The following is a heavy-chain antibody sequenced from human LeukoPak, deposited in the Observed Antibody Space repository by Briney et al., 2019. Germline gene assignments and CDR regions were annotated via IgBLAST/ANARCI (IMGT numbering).Heavy chain of an antibody. Sequence: PGGSLRLSCAASGFTFSSYWMHWVRQAPGKGLEWVSAISGSGGSTYYADSVKGRFTISRDNSKNTLYLQMNSLRAEDTAVYYCAKDPWRPYTVPSYNWFDPWGQGTLVTVSS. CDR1: GFTFSSYW. CDR2: ISGSGGST. V-gene: IGHV3-23*01. CDR3: AKDPWRPYTVPSYNWFDP. D-gene: IGHD4-17*01. J-gene: IGHJ5*02.